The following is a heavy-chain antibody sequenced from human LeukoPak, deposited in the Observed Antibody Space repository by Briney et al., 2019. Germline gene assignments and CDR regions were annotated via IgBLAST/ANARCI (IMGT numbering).Heavy chain of an antibody. CDR2: IYYSGST. CDR3: ARQALLGYCSGTSCYSYYMDV. CDR1: GGSISSSSYY. J-gene: IGHJ6*03. D-gene: IGHD2-2*01. V-gene: IGHV4-39*01. Sequence: PSETLSLTCTVSGGSISSSSYYWGWIRQPPGKGLEWIGSIYYSGSTYYNPSLKSRVTISVDTSKNQFSLKLSSVTAADTAVYYCARQALLGYCSGTSCYSYYMDVWGKGTTVTVSS.